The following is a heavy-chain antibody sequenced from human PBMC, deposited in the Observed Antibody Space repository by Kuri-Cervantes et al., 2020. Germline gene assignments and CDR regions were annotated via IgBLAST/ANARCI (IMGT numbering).Heavy chain of an antibody. Sequence: GGSLRLSCAASGFTFSSYAVHWVRQAPGKGLEWVAVISYDGSNKYYADSVKGRFTISRDNSKNTLYLQMNSLRAEDTAVHYCARDSGPTVGFDYWGQGTLVTVSS. J-gene: IGHJ4*02. CDR1: GFTFSSYA. V-gene: IGHV3-30-3*01. CDR3: ARDSGPTVGFDY. D-gene: IGHD1-26*01. CDR2: ISYDGSNK.